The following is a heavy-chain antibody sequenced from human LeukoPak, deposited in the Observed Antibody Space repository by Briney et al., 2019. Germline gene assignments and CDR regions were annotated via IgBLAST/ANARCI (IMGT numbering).Heavy chain of an antibody. J-gene: IGHJ6*03. CDR3: ARDLTYYDFWSGYYENYYYMDV. CDR1: GGSISSGSYY. D-gene: IGHD3-3*01. CDR2: IYNSGST. Sequence: PSEXLSLTCTVSGGSISSGSYYWSWVRQPAGKGLEWIGRIYNSGSTNDNPSLKSGVTITVETSKNQFSLKLSSVTAADTAVYYCARDLTYYDFWSGYYENYYYMDVWGKGTTVTVSS. V-gene: IGHV4-61*02.